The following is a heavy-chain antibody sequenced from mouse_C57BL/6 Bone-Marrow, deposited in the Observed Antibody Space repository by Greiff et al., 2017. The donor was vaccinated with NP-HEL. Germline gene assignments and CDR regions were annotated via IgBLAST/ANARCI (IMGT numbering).Heavy chain of an antibody. CDR2: IWSGGCT. J-gene: IGHJ2*01. V-gene: IGHV2-2*01. D-gene: IGHD1-1*01. CDR3: ARATVVAEY. CDR1: GFSLTSYG. Sequence: QVQLKESGPGLVQPSQSLSITCTVSGFSLTSYGVHWVRQSPGKGLEWLGVIWSGGCTDYNAAFISRLSISKDNSKSQVFFKMNSLQADDTAIYYCARATVVAEYWGQGTTLTVSS.